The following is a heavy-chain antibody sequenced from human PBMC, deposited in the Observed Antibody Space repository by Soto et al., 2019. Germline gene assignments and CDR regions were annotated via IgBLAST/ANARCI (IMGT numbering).Heavy chain of an antibody. Sequence: QVQLVESGGGVVQPGRSLRLSCAASGFTFRSYAMHWVRQAPGKGLDWVAVISYDGSNKYYADSVKGRFTISRDSSKNTLYLEMTSVRAEATAVYYCARDLGYWGQGTLVTVSS. D-gene: IGHD7-27*01. CDR2: ISYDGSNK. CDR3: ARDLGY. CDR1: GFTFRSYA. J-gene: IGHJ4*02. V-gene: IGHV3-30-3*01.